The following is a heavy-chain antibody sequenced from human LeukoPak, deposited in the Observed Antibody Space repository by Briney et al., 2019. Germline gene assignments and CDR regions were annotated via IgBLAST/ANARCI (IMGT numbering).Heavy chain of an antibody. CDR3: ATSNHIATIPVDLRDLYYGLDV. CDR2: IKSESEGETT. J-gene: IGHJ6*02. Sequence: PGGSLRLSCAVSGLTVTNVWMTWVRQVPGKGLEWIGRIKSESEGETTDYAAPVRGRFTMSRDVSKNTLHLQMEGLKTGDTAIYYCATSNHIATIPVDLRDLYYGLDVWGQGTAVTVSS. V-gene: IGHV3-15*01. D-gene: IGHD2-21*01. CDR1: GLTVTNVW.